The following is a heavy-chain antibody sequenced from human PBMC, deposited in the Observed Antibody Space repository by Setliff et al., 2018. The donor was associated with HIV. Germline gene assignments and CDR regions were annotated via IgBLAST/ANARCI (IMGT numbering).Heavy chain of an antibody. Sequence: PSETLSLTCSVSGGSIRTGGYYWSWIRQHAGEGLEWIGYIHNSGSTFYNPSLKSRITLSVDTSKNQFSLRLTSVTASDTAVYYCARIQWLVPGGWFDPWGQGTLVTVSS. D-gene: IGHD6-19*01. J-gene: IGHJ5*02. CDR3: ARIQWLVPGGWFDP. CDR2: IHNSGST. CDR1: GGSIRTGGYY. V-gene: IGHV4-31*02.